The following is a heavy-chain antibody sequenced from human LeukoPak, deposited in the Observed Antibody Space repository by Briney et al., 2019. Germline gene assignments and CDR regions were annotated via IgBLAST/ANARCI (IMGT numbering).Heavy chain of an antibody. CDR3: ARDLYGTGYFDY. Sequence: PGGSLRLSCAASGFTLSRYWMHWVRQAPGKGLVWVSRINSDGSSTSYADSVKGQFTISRDNAKNTLYLQMNSLRAEDTAVYYCARDLYGTGYFDYWGQGTLVTVSS. D-gene: IGHD3/OR15-3a*01. CDR1: GFTLSRYW. V-gene: IGHV3-74*01. J-gene: IGHJ4*02. CDR2: INSDGSST.